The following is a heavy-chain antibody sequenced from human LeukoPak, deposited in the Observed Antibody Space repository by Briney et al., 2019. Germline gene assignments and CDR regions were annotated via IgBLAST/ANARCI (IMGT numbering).Heavy chain of an antibody. Sequence: PGGSLRLSCAASGFIITSSAMTWVRQAPGKGLEWVSTISGSDTRTYYADSVRGRFTVSRDNSRTTLYLQMNGLRAEDTAVYYCVKNEGNPNGGSGFRHIDFWGQGTLVTVSS. CDR1: GFIITSSA. J-gene: IGHJ4*02. D-gene: IGHD2-15*01. CDR3: VKNEGNPNGGSGFRHIDF. V-gene: IGHV3-23*01. CDR2: ISGSDTRT.